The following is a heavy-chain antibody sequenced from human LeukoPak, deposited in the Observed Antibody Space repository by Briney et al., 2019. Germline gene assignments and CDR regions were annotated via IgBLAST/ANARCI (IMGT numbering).Heavy chain of an antibody. D-gene: IGHD5-24*01. J-gene: IGHJ4*02. CDR3: ARVYPARDGYKGKGSFDY. Sequence: SETLSLTCTVSGGSISSYYWSWIRQPPGKGLEWIGYIYYSGSTNYNPSLKSRVTISVDTSKNQFSLKLSSVTAADTAVYYCARVYPARDGYKGKGSFDYWGQGTLVTVSS. V-gene: IGHV4-59*12. CDR1: GGSISSYY. CDR2: IYYSGST.